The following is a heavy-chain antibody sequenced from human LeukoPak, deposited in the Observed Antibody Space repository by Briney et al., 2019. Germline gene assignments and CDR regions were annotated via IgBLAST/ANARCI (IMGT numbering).Heavy chain of an antibody. D-gene: IGHD2-2*01. CDR2: IIPIFGTA. Sequence: VASVKVSCKASGGTFSSYAIRWVRQAPGQELEWMGGIIPIFGTANYAQKFQGRVTITTDESTSTAYMELSSLRSEDTAVYYCARSSSTSLYYFDYWGQGTLVTVSS. CDR1: GGTFSSYA. V-gene: IGHV1-69*05. CDR3: ARSSSTSLYYFDY. J-gene: IGHJ4*02.